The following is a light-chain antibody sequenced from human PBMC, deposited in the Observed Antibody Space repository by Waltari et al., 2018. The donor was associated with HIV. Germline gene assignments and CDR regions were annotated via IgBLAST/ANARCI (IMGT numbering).Light chain of an antibody. V-gene: IGLV2-23*02. CDR2: EVS. Sequence: QSALTQPASVSGSPGQSITISCTGTSSDVGGYNLVSWYQQHPGKAPKLMIYEVSRGPSGVSTGFSGSKSGNTASLTISGLQAEDEADYYCCAYAGSTTYVIFGGGTKLTVL. CDR1: SSDVGGYNL. CDR3: CAYAGSTTYVI. J-gene: IGLJ2*01.